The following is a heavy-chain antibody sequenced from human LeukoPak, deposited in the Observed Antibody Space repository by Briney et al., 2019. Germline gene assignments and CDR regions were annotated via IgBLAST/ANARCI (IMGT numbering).Heavy chain of an antibody. J-gene: IGHJ6*02. D-gene: IGHD3-22*01. CDR1: GFTFDDYA. Sequence: PGGSLRLSCAASGFTFDDYAMSWVRQAPGKGLEWVSAISGSGGSTYYADSVKGRFTISRDNSKNTLYLQMNSLRAEDTAVYYCAKGNYYDSSGYYYYGMDVWGQGTTVTVSS. CDR2: ISGSGGST. CDR3: AKGNYYDSSGYYYYGMDV. V-gene: IGHV3-23*01.